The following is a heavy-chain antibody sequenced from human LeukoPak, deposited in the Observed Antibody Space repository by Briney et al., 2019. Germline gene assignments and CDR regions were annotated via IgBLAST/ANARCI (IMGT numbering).Heavy chain of an antibody. CDR3: ARDQPARPPIIHHYDGMVV. CDR2: ISSSGGRT. CDR1: GFTFSTYA. D-gene: IGHD6-6*01. V-gene: IGHV3-64*01. Sequence: GGSLRLSCAASGFTFSTYAMHWVRQAPGKGLEYVSAISSSGGRTYYANSVKDRFTISRDISTNTLYLQMGSLRAEDTAVYYCARDQPARPPIIHHYDGMVVWGQGTTVTDSS. J-gene: IGHJ6*02.